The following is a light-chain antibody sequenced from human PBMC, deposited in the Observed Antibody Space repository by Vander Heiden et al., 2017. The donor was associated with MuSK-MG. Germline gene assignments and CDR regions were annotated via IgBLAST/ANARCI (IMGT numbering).Light chain of an antibody. J-gene: IGLJ3*02. CDR3: ATWDDSLNGPV. CDR1: SSNSGSNT. Sequence: QSVLTQPPSASGPPGPRVTISGSGSSSNSGSNTVNWYQQLPGTAPKLLIYSNNQRPSGVPDRFSGSKSGTSASLAISGLQSEDEADYYCATWDDSLNGPVFGGGTKLTVL. CDR2: SNN. V-gene: IGLV1-44*01.